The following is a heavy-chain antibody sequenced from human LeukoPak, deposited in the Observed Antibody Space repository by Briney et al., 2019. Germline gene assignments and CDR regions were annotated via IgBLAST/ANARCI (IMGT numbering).Heavy chain of an antibody. V-gene: IGHV3-20*04. CDR3: ARTFVPFVVVGVTALDI. D-gene: IGHD2-2*01. Sequence: RPGGSLRLSCAASGFTFDDYGMSWVRQAPGKGLEWVSGINWNGGSTGYADSVKGRFTISRDNAKNSLYLQMNSLRAEDTALYYCARTFVPFVVVGVTALDIWGQGTMVTVSS. CDR2: INWNGGST. CDR1: GFTFDDYG. J-gene: IGHJ3*02.